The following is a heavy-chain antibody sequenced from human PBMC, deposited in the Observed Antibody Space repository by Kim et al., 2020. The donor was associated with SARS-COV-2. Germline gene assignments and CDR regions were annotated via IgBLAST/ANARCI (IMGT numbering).Heavy chain of an antibody. J-gene: IGHJ6*02. D-gene: IGHD3-16*02. V-gene: IGHV3-48*02. CDR1: GFTFSSYS. CDR2: ISSSSSTI. CDR3: ARDLSLNVWGSYRPFLGDYYYYYGMDV. Sequence: GGSLRLSCAASGFTFSSYSMNWVRQAPGKGLEWVSYISSSSSTIYYADSVKGRFTISRDNAKNSLYLQMNSLRDEDTAVYYCARDLSLNVWGSYRPFLGDYYYYYGMDVWGQGTTVTVSS.